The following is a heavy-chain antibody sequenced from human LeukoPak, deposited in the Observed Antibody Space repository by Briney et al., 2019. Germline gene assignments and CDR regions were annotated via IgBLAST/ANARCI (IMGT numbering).Heavy chain of an antibody. Sequence: SETLSLTCTVSGASVSNYDWSWIRQPPGKGLEWIGYIYYSGSTNYNPSLKSRVTISVDTSKNQFSLKLSSVTAADTAVYYCANTLGYGGFIDYWGQGTLVTVSS. CDR3: ANTLGYGGFIDY. V-gene: IGHV4-59*02. CDR1: GASVSNYD. D-gene: IGHD4-23*01. J-gene: IGHJ4*02. CDR2: IYYSGST.